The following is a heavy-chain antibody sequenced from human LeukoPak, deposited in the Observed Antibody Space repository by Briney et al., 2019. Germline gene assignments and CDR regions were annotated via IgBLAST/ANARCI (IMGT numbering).Heavy chain of an antibody. V-gene: IGHV3-23*01. J-gene: IGHJ6*03. CDR2: ISGSGGST. CDR1: GFTFSSYA. CDR3: ARGPSSYDILTGYQDYYYYYMDV. Sequence: PGGSLRLSCGVSGFTFSSYAMSWVRQAPGEGLEWVSSISGSGGSTYYADSVKGRFTISRDNAKNSLYLQMNSLRAEDTAVYYCARGPSSYDILTGYQDYYYYYMDVWGKGTTVTVSS. D-gene: IGHD3-9*01.